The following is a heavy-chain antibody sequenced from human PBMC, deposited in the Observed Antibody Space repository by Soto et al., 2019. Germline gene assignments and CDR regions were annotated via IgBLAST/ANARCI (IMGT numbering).Heavy chain of an antibody. CDR2: ISYDGSNK. D-gene: IGHD6-13*01. CDR1: GFTFSSYA. Sequence: VGSLRLSCAASGFTFSSYAMHWFRQAPGKGLEWVAVISYDGSNKYYADTVNGRFTISRDNSKNKLYLQMNSLRAEDTAVYYRAPAATWSKSSLYYWSQGTRGTVSS. CDR3: APAATWSKSSLYY. J-gene: IGHJ4*02. V-gene: IGHV3-30-3*01.